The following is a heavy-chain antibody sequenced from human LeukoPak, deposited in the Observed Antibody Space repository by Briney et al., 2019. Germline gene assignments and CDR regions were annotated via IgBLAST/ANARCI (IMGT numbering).Heavy chain of an antibody. CDR3: AKKKDYGDYLYYFDY. D-gene: IGHD4-17*01. CDR1: GFTFTTYG. Sequence: GGSLRLSCSASGFTFTTYGMNWVRQAPGKGLEWVSGIGGSGTRTYYADSVKGRFTISRDNSKNTLYLQMNSLRAEDTAVYYCAKKKDYGDYLYYFDYWGQGTLVTVSS. V-gene: IGHV3-23*01. J-gene: IGHJ4*02. CDR2: IGGSGTRT.